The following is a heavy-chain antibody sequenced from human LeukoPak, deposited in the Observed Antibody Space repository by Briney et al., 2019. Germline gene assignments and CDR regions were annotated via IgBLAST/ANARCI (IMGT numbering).Heavy chain of an antibody. CDR3: AGVEDIVLMVYANY. CDR1: GSTFSSYA. CDR2: IIPIFGSA. V-gene: IGHV1-69*05. D-gene: IGHD2-8*01. Sequence: ASVKVSCKASGSTFSSYAISWVRQAPGQGLEWMGGIIPIFGSANYAQNFQGRVTMTTDTSTSTAYMELRSLRSDDTAVYYCAGVEDIVLMVYANYWGQGTLVTVSS. J-gene: IGHJ4*02.